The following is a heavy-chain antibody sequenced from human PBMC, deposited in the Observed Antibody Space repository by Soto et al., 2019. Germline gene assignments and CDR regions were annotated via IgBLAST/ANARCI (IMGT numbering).Heavy chain of an antibody. CDR2: IYYSGST. CDR1: DGSISSCGYY. J-gene: IGHJ3*02. V-gene: IGHV4-31*03. CDR3: AREPSQGWQRQRDDAFDI. D-gene: IGHD5-12*01. Sequence: SETVSLTCTVPDGSISSCGYYWSWIRHRPGKGLEWIGYIYYSGSTYYNPSLNSRVTISVDTSKNQFSLKLSSVTAADTAVYYCAREPSQGWQRQRDDAFDIWGQGTMVTVSS.